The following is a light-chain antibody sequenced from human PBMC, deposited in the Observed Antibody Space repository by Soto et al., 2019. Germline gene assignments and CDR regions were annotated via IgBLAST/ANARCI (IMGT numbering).Light chain of an antibody. CDR1: QSVSSS. CDR2: GAS. Sequence: DMVMTQSPATLSVSPGERATLSCRASQSVSSSLAWYQQKPGRSPRLLIYGASTRAIGIPARFSGSGSGTEFTLTISSLQSEDFAVYYCLQYNNWPSFTFGPGTKVDIK. CDR3: LQYNNWPSFT. J-gene: IGKJ3*01. V-gene: IGKV3-15*01.